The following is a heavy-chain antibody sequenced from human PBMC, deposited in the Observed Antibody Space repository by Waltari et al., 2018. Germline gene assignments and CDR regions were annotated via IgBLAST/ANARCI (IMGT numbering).Heavy chain of an antibody. J-gene: IGHJ4*02. D-gene: IGHD1-26*01. Sequence: QVQLVESGGGVVQPGRSLRLSCAASGFSFSTYGMHWVRQAPGKGLEWVAVIWFDRSKEYYADSVKGRFTISRDNSKNTLYLQMSSLRDEDTAMYYCAKDQGSYYGFFDYWGQGTLVTVSS. CDR3: AKDQGSYYGFFDY. V-gene: IGHV3-30*18. CDR1: GFSFSTYG. CDR2: IWFDRSKE.